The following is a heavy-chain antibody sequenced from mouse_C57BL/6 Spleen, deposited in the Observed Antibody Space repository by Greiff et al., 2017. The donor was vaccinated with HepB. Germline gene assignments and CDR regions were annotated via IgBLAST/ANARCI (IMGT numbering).Heavy chain of an antibody. CDR3: AREVVNYYAMDY. D-gene: IGHD1-1*01. V-gene: IGHV1-59*01. J-gene: IGHJ4*01. Sequence: QVQLQQPGAELVRPGTSVKLSCKASGYTFTSYWMHWVKQRPGQGLEWIGVIDPSDSYTNYNQKFKGKATLTVDTSSSTAYMQLSSLTSEDSAVYYLAREVVNYYAMDYWGQGTSVTVSS. CDR2: IDPSDSYT. CDR1: GYTFTSYW.